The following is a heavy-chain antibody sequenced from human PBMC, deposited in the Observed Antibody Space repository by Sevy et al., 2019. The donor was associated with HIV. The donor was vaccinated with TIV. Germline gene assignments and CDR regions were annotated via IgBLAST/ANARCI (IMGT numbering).Heavy chain of an antibody. Sequence: GGSLRLSCAASGFTFDDYAMHWVRQAPGKGLEWVSLISWDGGSTYYADSVKGRFTITRDNSKNSLYLQMNSLRAEDTDLYYCAKDIPVSHYYDSSGYTGAYGMDVWGQGTTVTVYS. CDR2: ISWDGGST. V-gene: IGHV3-43D*03. CDR3: AKDIPVSHYYDSSGYTGAYGMDV. D-gene: IGHD3-22*01. J-gene: IGHJ6*02. CDR1: GFTFDDYA.